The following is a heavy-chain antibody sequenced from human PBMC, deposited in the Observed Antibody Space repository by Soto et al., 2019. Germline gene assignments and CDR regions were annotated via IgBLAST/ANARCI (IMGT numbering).Heavy chain of an antibody. CDR2: IYYSGST. D-gene: IGHD3-22*01. Sequence: QLQLQESGPGLVKPSETLSLTCTVSGGSISSSSYYWGWIRQPPGKGLEWIGSIYYSGSTYYNPSLKSRVTISVDTSKNQFSLKLSSVTAADTAVYYCASHLDSSGSLVAFDIWGQGTMVTVSS. J-gene: IGHJ3*02. CDR1: GGSISSSSYY. V-gene: IGHV4-39*01. CDR3: ASHLDSSGSLVAFDI.